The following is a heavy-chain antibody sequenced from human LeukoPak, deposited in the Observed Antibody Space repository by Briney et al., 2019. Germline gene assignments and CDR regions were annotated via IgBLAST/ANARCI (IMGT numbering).Heavy chain of an antibody. Sequence: GGSLRLSCAASGFTFSSLWMHWVRQVPGEGLVWVAHINSEGTKFTYSDSVKGRFTISRDTAENTVYLQMNSLRAEDTDVYYCASTFRITGTTYYYWGQGTLVTVSS. CDR1: GFTFSSLW. V-gene: IGHV3-74*01. CDR3: ASTFRITGTTYYY. CDR2: INSEGTKF. J-gene: IGHJ4*02. D-gene: IGHD1-20*01.